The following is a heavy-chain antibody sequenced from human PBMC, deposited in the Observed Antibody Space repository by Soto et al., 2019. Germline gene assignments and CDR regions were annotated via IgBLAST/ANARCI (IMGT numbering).Heavy chain of an antibody. CDR2: IYYSGST. J-gene: IGHJ4*02. D-gene: IGHD3-3*01. Sequence: SETMSLTCTVSDGSIRSSSYYWGWIRKPPGKGLEWIGSIYYSGSTYYNPSLKSRVTISVDTSKNQFSLKLSSVTAADTAVYYCARHYDFWSGYCDYWGQGTLVTVSS. V-gene: IGHV4-39*01. CDR1: DGSIRSSSYY. CDR3: ARHYDFWSGYCDY.